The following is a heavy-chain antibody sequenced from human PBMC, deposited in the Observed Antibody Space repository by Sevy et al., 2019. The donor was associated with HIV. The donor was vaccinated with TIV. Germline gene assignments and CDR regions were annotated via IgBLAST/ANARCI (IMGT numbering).Heavy chain of an antibody. CDR1: GFAPSTYG. CDR3: ARDPRMYGGYLLAYFDY. J-gene: IGHJ4*02. Sequence: GGSLRLSCAASGFAPSTYGMHWVRQAPGKGLEWVAVIVYDGSNKYYADSVKGRFSISRDNTRTRLFLQMDSLRAEDRAVYYCARDPRMYGGYLLAYFDYWGQGTLVTVSS. CDR2: IVYDGSNK. V-gene: IGHV3-33*01. D-gene: IGHD6-25*01.